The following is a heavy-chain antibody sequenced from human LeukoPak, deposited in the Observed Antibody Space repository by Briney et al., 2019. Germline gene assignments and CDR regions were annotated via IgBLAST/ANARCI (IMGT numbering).Heavy chain of an antibody. CDR1: GFTFSSYS. V-gene: IGHV3-21*01. CDR3: ARAPGAMIILD. D-gene: IGHD3-22*01. Sequence: GGSLRLSCAASGFTFSSYSMNWVRQAPGKGLEWVSSISSDNNYIYYADSVKGRFTISRDNAKNSLYLQMNSLRVEDTAVYYCARAPGAMIILDWGQGTLVTVSS. J-gene: IGHJ4*02. CDR2: ISSDNNYI.